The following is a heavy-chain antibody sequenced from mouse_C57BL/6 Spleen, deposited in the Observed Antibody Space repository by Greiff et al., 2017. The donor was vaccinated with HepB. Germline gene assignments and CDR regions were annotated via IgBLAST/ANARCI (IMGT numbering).Heavy chain of an antibody. CDR3: AGSFLSTGFDY. CDR1: GYTFTSYW. Sequence: VQLQQPGAELVKPGASVKLSCKASGYTFTSYWMHWVKQRPGQGLEWIGMIHPNSGSTNYNEKFKSKATLTVDKSSSTAYMQLSSLTSEDSAVYYCAGSFLSTGFDYWGQGTTLTVSS. D-gene: IGHD1-1*01. J-gene: IGHJ2*01. CDR2: IHPNSGST. V-gene: IGHV1-64*01.